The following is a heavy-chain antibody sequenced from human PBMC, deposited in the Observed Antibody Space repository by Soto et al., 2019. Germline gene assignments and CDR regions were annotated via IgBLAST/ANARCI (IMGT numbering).Heavy chain of an antibody. CDR2: IKQDGSEK. D-gene: IGHD6-13*01. Sequence: EVQLVESGGGLVQPGGSLRLSCAASGFTFSSYWMSWVRQAPGKGLEWVANIKQDGSEKYYVDSVKGRFTIPRDNAKNSLYLQMNSLRAEDTAVYYCATTRVVGGIAAAYGMDVWGQGTTVTVSS. CDR3: ATTRVVGGIAAAYGMDV. V-gene: IGHV3-7*05. J-gene: IGHJ6*02. CDR1: GFTFSSYW.